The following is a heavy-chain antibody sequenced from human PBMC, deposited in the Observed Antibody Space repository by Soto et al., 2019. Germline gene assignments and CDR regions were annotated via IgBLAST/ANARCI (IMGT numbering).Heavy chain of an antibody. J-gene: IGHJ4*02. V-gene: IGHV1-69*13. CDR1: GGTFSSYA. Sequence: SVKVSCKASGGTFSSYAISWVRQAPGQGLEWMGGIIPIFGTANYAQKFQGRVTITADESTSTAYMELNSLRAEDTAVYYCAKDEYTRANYYDSSGPCQNWGQGTLVTVSS. CDR3: AKDEYTRANYYDSSGPCQN. D-gene: IGHD3-22*01. CDR2: IIPIFGTA.